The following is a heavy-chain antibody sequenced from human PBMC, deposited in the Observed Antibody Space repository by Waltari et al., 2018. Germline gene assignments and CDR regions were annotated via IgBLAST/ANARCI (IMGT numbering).Heavy chain of an antibody. V-gene: IGHV3-48*01. J-gene: IGHJ3*01. CDR3: ARSVEGAFDV. CDR1: VFNSRVYS. Sequence: EVQLVESGGGRVQPGGSRSLSCAASVFNSRVYSMNLVRQAPGKGLEWGAYMTRDGRTIYYADSVEGRFTISRDNAKGSVYRQMSSLRAEDTAVYYCARSVEGAFDVWGQGTMVTVSS. CDR2: MTRDGRTI.